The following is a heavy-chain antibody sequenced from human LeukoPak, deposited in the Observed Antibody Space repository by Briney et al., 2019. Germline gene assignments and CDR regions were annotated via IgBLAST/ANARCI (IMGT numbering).Heavy chain of an antibody. CDR3: ARGGHDSSGYRPLYY. V-gene: IGHV3-53*01. CDR2: IYSGGST. Sequence: GGSLRLSCAASGFTFSMYAVNGVRQAPGKGLECVSVIYSGGSTYYSDSVKGRFTIYRDNSKNTLYLQMNSLRAEDTALYYCARGGHDSSGYRPLYYWGQGTLVTVSS. CDR1: GFTFSMYA. D-gene: IGHD3-22*01. J-gene: IGHJ4*02.